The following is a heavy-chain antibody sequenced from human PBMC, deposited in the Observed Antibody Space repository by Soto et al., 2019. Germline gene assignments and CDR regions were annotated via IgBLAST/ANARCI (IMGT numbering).Heavy chain of an antibody. Sequence: GASVKVSCKASGGTFSSYTISWVRQAPGQGLEWMGIINPSGGSTSYAQKFQGRVTMTRDTSTSTVYMELSSLRSEDTAVYYCARLTSSEAAPDAFDIWGQGTMVTVSS. V-gene: IGHV1-46*03. D-gene: IGHD6-13*01. CDR3: ARLTSSEAAPDAFDI. J-gene: IGHJ3*02. CDR1: GGTFSSYT. CDR2: INPSGGST.